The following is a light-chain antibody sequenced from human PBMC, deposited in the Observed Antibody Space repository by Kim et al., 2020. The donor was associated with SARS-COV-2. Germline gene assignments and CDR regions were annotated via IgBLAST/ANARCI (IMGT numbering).Light chain of an antibody. V-gene: IGLV10-54*04. Sequence: QAGLTQPPSVSKDLRQTATLTCTGNSNNVGYEGAAWLQQHQGHPPKLLSYRNNNRPSGISDRFSASRSGNTASLTITGLQPEDETDYSCSAWDSSLSAWVFGGGTQLTVL. CDR1: SNNVGYEG. J-gene: IGLJ3*02. CDR3: SAWDSSLSAWV. CDR2: RNN.